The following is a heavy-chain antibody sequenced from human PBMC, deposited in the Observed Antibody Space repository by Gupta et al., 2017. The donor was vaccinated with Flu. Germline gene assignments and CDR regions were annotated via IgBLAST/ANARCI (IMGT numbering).Heavy chain of an antibody. CDR2: INRAGSST. J-gene: IGHJ3*02. Sequence: STYWMHLVRQAPGKGLVWISRINRAGSSTTYADSVKGRFTISRDNAKNTLYLQMNSLRAEDTAVYYCASPVGQGNDAFDIWGQGSMVSGSS. V-gene: IGHV3-74*03. D-gene: IGHD1-26*01. CDR3: ASPVGQGNDAFDI. CDR1: STYW.